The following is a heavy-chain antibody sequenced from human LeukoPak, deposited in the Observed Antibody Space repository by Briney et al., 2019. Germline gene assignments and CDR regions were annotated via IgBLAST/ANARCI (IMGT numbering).Heavy chain of an antibody. D-gene: IGHD2-2*01. CDR1: GYTFTSYG. J-gene: IGHJ6*02. Sequence: ASVKVSCKASGYTFTSYGISWVRQAPGQGLEWMGWISAYNGNTNYAQKLQGRVTMTTDTSTSTAYMELRSLRSEDTAVYYCARAGYCSSTSCFYYYGMDVWGQGTTVTVSS. V-gene: IGHV1-18*01. CDR3: ARAGYCSSTSCFYYYGMDV. CDR2: ISAYNGNT.